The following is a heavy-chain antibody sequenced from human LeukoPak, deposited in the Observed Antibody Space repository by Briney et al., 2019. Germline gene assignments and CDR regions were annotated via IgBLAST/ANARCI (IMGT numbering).Heavy chain of an antibody. CDR1: GGSFSGYY. CDR3: ASRVAVAGTGLDP. V-gene: IGHV4-34*01. CDR2: INHSGST. J-gene: IGHJ5*02. Sequence: SETLSLTCAVYGGSFSGYYWSWIRQPPGKGLEWIGEINHSGSTNYNPSLKSRVTISVDTSKNQFSLKLSSVTAADTAVYYCASRVAVAGTGLDPWGQGTLVTVSS. D-gene: IGHD6-19*01.